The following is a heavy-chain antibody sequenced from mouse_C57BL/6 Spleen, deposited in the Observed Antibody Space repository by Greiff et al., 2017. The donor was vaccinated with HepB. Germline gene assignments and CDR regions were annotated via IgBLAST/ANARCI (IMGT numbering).Heavy chain of an antibody. V-gene: IGHV1-54*01. CDR2: LTPGSGGT. D-gene: IGHD2-3*01. CDR1: GYAFTNYL. Sequence: VKLMESGAELVRPGTSVKVSCKASGYAFTNYLIEWVKQRPGQGLEWIGVLTPGSGGTNYNEKFKGKATLTADNSSSTAYIQRSSLTSEDSAVYFCARRDDGYYRRRYLDYWGQGTTLTVSS. CDR3: ARRDDGYYRRRYLDY. J-gene: IGHJ2*01.